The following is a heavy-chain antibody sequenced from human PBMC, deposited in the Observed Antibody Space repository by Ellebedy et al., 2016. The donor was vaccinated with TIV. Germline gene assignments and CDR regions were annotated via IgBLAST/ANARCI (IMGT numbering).Heavy chain of an antibody. D-gene: IGHD3-10*01. CDR1: GGSFSGHY. Sequence: MPSETLSLTCAVYGGSFSGHYWSWIRQPPGKGLEWIGEINHRGRTNYNPSLKSRVTLSLDTSKKQFSLTLSSVTAADTAVYYCSRGGRGVRGVVDFYYYGMDVWGQGTTVTVSS. CDR2: INHRGRT. J-gene: IGHJ6*02. CDR3: SRGGRGVRGVVDFYYYGMDV. V-gene: IGHV4-34*01.